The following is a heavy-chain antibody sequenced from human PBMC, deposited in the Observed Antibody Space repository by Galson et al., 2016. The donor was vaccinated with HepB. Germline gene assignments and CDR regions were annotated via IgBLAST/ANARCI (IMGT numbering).Heavy chain of an antibody. D-gene: IGHD6-25*01. CDR1: GFTFSAYW. V-gene: IGHV3-7*01. CDR3: VSGYTSGI. CDR2: INQDGSAR. Sequence: SLRLSCAASGFTFSAYWLSWVRQSPGKGLEWVASINQDGSARYYVASAKGRFIISRDNARTSLSLQMNSLRVDDTSRYYCVSGYTSGIWGQGSPVTVSS. J-gene: IGHJ4*02.